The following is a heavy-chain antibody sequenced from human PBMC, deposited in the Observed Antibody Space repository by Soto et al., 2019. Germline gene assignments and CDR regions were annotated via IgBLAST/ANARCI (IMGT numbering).Heavy chain of an antibody. D-gene: IGHD3-3*01. Sequence: QITLKESGPTLVKPTQTLTLTCTFSGFSLSTSGVGVGWIRQPPGKALEWLALIYWDDDKRYSPSLKSRLTITKDTSKNRVVLTMTNMDPVDTATYYCAHAIAYYDFWSGYYKGRWFDPWGQGTLVTVSS. CDR2: IYWDDDK. CDR1: GFSLSTSGVG. J-gene: IGHJ5*02. CDR3: AHAIAYYDFWSGYYKGRWFDP. V-gene: IGHV2-5*02.